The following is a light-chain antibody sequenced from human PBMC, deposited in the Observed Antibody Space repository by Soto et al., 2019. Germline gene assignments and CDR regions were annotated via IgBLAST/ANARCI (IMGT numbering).Light chain of an antibody. V-gene: IGKV3-15*01. CDR3: QQYNNWPRT. CDR2: GAT. J-gene: IGKJ1*01. Sequence: DIVLTQSPATLSLSPGERATLSCRACQSVRSYLAWYQQKPGQAPRLLIHGATTRATGIPARFSGSGSGTEFTLTISSLQSEDFAVYYCQQYNNWPRTFGQGTKVDI. CDR1: QSVRSY.